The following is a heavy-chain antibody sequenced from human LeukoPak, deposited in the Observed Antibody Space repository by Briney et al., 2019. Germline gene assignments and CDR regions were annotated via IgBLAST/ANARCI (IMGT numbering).Heavy chain of an antibody. J-gene: IGHJ6*03. CDR1: GFTFSSYA. CDR3: AKKRAATVYYYYYMDV. CDR2: ISGSGGST. D-gene: IGHD2-15*01. V-gene: IGHV3-23*01. Sequence: PGGSLRLSCAASGFTFSSYAMSWVRQAPGKGLEWVSAISGSGGSTYYADSVKGRFTISRDNSKNTLYLQMNSLRAEDTAVYYCAKKRAATVYYYYYMDVWGKGTTVTVSS.